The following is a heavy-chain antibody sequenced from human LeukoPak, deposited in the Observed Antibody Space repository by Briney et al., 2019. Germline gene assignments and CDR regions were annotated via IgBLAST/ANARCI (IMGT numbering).Heavy chain of an antibody. V-gene: IGHV3-15*01. J-gene: IGHJ4*02. CDR2: IKSKADGGTT. Sequence: PGWSLRLSCAASGFTFSSAWMSWVRHAPGKGLEWVGRIKSKADGGTTDYTAPVKGRFTISRDDSKNTLYLQMNSLKTEDTAVYYCITYSPSDSWGQGTLVTVSS. CDR3: ITYSPSDS. CDR1: GFTFSSAW. D-gene: IGHD2-21*01.